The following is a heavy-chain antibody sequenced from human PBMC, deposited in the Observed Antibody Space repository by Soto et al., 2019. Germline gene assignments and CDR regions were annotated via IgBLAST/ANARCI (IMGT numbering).Heavy chain of an antibody. CDR1: GGTFSSYA. J-gene: IGHJ6*02. CDR3: ARGELLYLEGVGMVWTVHYGMDV. D-gene: IGHD3-10*01. Sequence: QVQLVQSGAEVKKPGSSVKVSCKASGGTFSSYAISWVRQAPGQGLEWMGGIIPIFGTANYAQKFQGRVTITADESTSTAYMELSSLRSEDTAVYYCARGELLYLEGVGMVWTVHYGMDVWGQGTTVTVSS. V-gene: IGHV1-69*12. CDR2: IIPIFGTA.